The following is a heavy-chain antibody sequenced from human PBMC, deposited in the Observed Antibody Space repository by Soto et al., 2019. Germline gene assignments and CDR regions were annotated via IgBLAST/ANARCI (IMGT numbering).Heavy chain of an antibody. Sequence: ASVKVSCKASGYTFTGYYMHWVRQAPGQGLEWMGWINPNSGGTNYAQKFQGRVTMTRDTSISTAYMELSRLRSDDTAVYYCARDESHYYDSSSLYYYYGMDVWGQGTTVTVYS. V-gene: IGHV1-2*02. J-gene: IGHJ6*02. CDR1: GYTFTGYY. D-gene: IGHD3-22*01. CDR3: ARDESHYYDSSSLYYYYGMDV. CDR2: INPNSGGT.